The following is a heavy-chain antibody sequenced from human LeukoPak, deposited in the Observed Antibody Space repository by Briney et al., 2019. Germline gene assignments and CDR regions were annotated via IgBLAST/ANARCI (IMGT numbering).Heavy chain of an antibody. J-gene: IGHJ4*02. CDR2: IYYSGRT. CDR1: GDSISSSSYY. CDR3: ARSQATAMVSDY. V-gene: IGHV4-39*01. Sequence: SETLSLTCAVSGDSISSSSYYWGWIRQPPGKGLEWIGSIYYSGRTYYNPSLKIRVTIFVDTSKNQFSLKLNSVTAADTAVYYCARSQATAMVSDYWGQGTLVTVSS. D-gene: IGHD2-2*01.